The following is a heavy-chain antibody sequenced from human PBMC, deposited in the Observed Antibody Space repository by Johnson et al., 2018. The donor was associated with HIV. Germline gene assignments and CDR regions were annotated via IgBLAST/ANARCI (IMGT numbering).Heavy chain of an antibody. D-gene: IGHD4-23*01. CDR3: AKSPGKDYGVNSGAFDI. J-gene: IGHJ3*02. Sequence: QMQLVESGGGVVQPGGSLRLSCAASGFTFSSYGMHWVRQAPGTGLEWVAFIRYDGSNNYYADSVKGRFSIVRDNSTHTLYLQMKRLRAKDTPVYDCAKSPGKDYGVNSGAFDIWGQGTMVTVSS. V-gene: IGHV3-30*02. CDR1: GFTFSSYG. CDR2: IRYDGSNN.